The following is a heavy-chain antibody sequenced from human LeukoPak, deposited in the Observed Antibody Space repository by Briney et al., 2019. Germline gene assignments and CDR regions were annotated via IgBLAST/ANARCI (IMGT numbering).Heavy chain of an antibody. D-gene: IGHD6-13*01. CDR2: INHSGST. V-gene: IGHV4-34*01. J-gene: IGHJ4*02. Sequence: SETLSLTCAAYGASFSGYYWSWIRQPPGKGLEWIGEINHSGSTNYNPSLKSRVTISVDTSKNQFSLKLSSVTAADTAVYYCASNYRPGIADQGDYWGQGTLVTVSS. CDR1: GASFSGYY. CDR3: ASNYRPGIADQGDY.